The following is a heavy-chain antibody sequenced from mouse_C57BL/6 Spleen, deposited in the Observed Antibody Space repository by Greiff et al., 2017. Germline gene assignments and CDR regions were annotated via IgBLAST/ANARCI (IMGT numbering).Heavy chain of an antibody. CDR2: ILPGSGST. J-gene: IGHJ2*01. CDR1: GYTFTGYW. CDR3: ARWANWDPLDY. Sequence: QVQLQQSGAELMQPGASVKLSCKATGYTFTGYWIEWVKQRPGHGLELIGEILPGSGSTNKNEKIKGKDTFTADTSSNTAYMQLSSLTTEDSAIYYCARWANWDPLDYWGQGTTLTVSS. D-gene: IGHD4-1*01. V-gene: IGHV1-9*01.